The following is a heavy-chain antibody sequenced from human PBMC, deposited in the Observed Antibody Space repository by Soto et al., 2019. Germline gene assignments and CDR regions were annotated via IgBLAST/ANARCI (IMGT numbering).Heavy chain of an antibody. V-gene: IGHV4-30-4*01. CDR1: GGSIGSGDYS. J-gene: IGHJ5*02. Sequence: SETLCLTCTVSGGSIGSGDYSWSWVRQSPGKGLEWIGHIYNSGITYYNPSLKSRVVISIDTSRNQFSLRLNSLTAADRAVYFCARVVTVFGLVSRFRFDPWGQGTVVTVSS. D-gene: IGHD3-3*01. CDR3: ARVVTVFGLVSRFRFDP. CDR2: IYNSGIT.